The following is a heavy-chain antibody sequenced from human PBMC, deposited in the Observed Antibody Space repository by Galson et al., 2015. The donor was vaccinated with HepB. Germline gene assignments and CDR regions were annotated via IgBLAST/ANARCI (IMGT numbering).Heavy chain of an antibody. V-gene: IGHV4-34*01. CDR2: INHSGST. CDR1: GGSFSGYY. CDR3: ARVRTYYYGSGTYWFDP. J-gene: IGHJ5*02. D-gene: IGHD3-10*01. Sequence: LSLTCAVYGGSFSGYYWSWIRQPPGKGLEWIGEINHSGSTNYNPSLKSRVTISVDTSKNQFSLKLSSVTAADTAVYYCARVRTYYYGSGTYWFDPWGQGTLVTVSS.